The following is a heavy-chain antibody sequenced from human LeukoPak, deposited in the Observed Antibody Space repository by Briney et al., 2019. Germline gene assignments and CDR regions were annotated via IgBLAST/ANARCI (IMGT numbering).Heavy chain of an antibody. Sequence: PSETLSLTCTVSGGSISSSSYYRGWIRQPPGKGLEWIGSIYYSGSTYYNPSLKSRVTISVDTSKNQFSLKPSSVTAADTAVYYCARYLRTSWMDAFDIWGQGTMVTVSS. D-gene: IGHD2-8*01. J-gene: IGHJ3*02. CDR1: GGSISSSSYY. V-gene: IGHV4-39*01. CDR2: IYYSGST. CDR3: ARYLRTSWMDAFDI.